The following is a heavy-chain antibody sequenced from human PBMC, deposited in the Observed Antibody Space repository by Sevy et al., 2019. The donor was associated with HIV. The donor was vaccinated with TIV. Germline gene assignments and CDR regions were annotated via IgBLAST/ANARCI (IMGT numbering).Heavy chain of an antibody. CDR1: GGSISSYY. Sequence: SETLSLTCTVSGGSISSYYWSWIRQPPGKGLEWIGYIYYSGSTNYNPSLKSRVTISVDTSKNQFSLKLSSVTAADTAVYYCARAEKVVAAAGPFDYWGQGTLVTVSS. J-gene: IGHJ4*02. CDR3: ARAEKVVAAAGPFDY. V-gene: IGHV4-59*01. CDR2: IYYSGST. D-gene: IGHD6-13*01.